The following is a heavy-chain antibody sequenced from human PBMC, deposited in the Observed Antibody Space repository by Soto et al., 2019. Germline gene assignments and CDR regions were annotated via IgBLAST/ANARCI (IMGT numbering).Heavy chain of an antibody. CDR1: GGSISSGDYY. CDR3: ARGTHGYGALGGYYYYGMDV. V-gene: IGHV4-30-4*01. Sequence: SETLSLTCTVSGGSISSGDYYWSWIRQPPGKGLEWIGYIYYSGSTYYNPSLKSRVTISVDTSKNQFSLKLSSVTAADTAVYYCARGTHGYGALGGYYYYGMDVWGQGTTVTVSS. CDR2: IYYSGST. D-gene: IGHD4-17*01. J-gene: IGHJ6*02.